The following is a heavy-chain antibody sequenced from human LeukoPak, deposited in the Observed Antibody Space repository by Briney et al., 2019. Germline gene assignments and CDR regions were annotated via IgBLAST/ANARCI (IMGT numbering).Heavy chain of an antibody. D-gene: IGHD3-22*01. V-gene: IGHV3-23*01. CDR1: GFTFSSYG. J-gene: IGHJ5*02. CDR2: ISGSGGST. CDR3: AKDSNPFYYEGNHENWFDP. Sequence: PGGSLRLSCAASGFTFSSYGMSWVRQAPGKGLEWVSAISGSGGSTYYADSVKGRFTISRDNSKNTLYLQMNSLRAEDTAVYYCAKDSNPFYYEGNHENWFDPWGQGTLVTVSS.